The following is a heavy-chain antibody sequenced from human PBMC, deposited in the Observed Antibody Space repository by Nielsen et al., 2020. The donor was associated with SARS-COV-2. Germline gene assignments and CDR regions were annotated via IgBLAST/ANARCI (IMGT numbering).Heavy chain of an antibody. CDR2: INWNGGST. J-gene: IGHJ4*02. CDR3: AREGGDRPYYDFWSGYFLVAFDY. V-gene: IGHV3-20*03. Sequence: WIRQPPGKGLEWVSGINWNGGSTGYADSVKGRFTISRDNAKNSLYLQMNSLRAEDTAVYYCAREGGDRPYYDFWSGYFLVAFDYWGQGTLVTVSS. D-gene: IGHD3-3*01.